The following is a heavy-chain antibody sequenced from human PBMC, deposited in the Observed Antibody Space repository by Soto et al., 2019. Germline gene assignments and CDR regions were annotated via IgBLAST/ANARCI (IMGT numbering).Heavy chain of an antibody. CDR3: ARGDRHSSDGIEY. Sequence: SETLSLTCAVSGPGGSVSSGDYYWNWIRQPPGRGLEWIADIYSVANTNYNPSLKSRVTMSLDTSKSQFSLRLSSVTSADTAVYYCARGDRHSSDGIEYWAQGTHVTVSS. CDR1: GPGGSVSSGDYY. J-gene: IGHJ4*02. V-gene: IGHV4-61*08. CDR2: IYSVANT. D-gene: IGHD6-19*01.